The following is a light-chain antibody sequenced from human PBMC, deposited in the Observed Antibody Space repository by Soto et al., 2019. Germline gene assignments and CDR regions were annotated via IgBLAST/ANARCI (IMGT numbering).Light chain of an antibody. CDR1: SGSIARNY. CDR3: QSSDSSNHVI. CDR2: ENK. J-gene: IGLJ2*01. Sequence: NFMLTQPHSVSESPGKTVTISCTRSSGSIARNYVQWYQQRPGSAPTTVIYENKERPSGVPDRFSGSIDSSSNSASLSISGLRTGDEADYYCQSSDSSNHVIFGGGTKVTVL. V-gene: IGLV6-57*04.